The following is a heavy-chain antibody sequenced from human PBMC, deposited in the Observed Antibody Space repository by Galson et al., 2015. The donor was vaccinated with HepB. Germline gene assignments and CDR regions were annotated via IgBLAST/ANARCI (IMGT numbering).Heavy chain of an antibody. Sequence: SLRLSCAASGFTFGDYAMSWFRQAPGKGLEWVGFIRSKAYGGTTEYAASVKGRFTISRDDSKSIAYLQMNSLKTEDTAVYYCTRSPPITIFGVVIPPGTFDPWDQGTLVTVSS. V-gene: IGHV3-49*03. D-gene: IGHD3-3*01. J-gene: IGHJ5*02. CDR1: GFTFGDYA. CDR2: IRSKAYGGTT. CDR3: TRSPPITIFGVVIPPGTFDP.